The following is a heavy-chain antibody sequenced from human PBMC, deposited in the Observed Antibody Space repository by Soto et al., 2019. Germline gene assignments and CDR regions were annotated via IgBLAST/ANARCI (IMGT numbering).Heavy chain of an antibody. V-gene: IGHV3-30-3*01. CDR3: AREGRISPMIVVVITLPDY. D-gene: IGHD3-22*01. Sequence: QVQLVESGGGVVQPGRSLRLSCAASGFTFSSYAMHWVRQAPGKGLEWVAVISYDGSNKYYADSVKGRFTISRDNSKNTLYLQMNRLRAEDTAVYYCAREGRISPMIVVVITLPDYWGQGTLVTVSS. CDR2: ISYDGSNK. CDR1: GFTFSSYA. J-gene: IGHJ4*02.